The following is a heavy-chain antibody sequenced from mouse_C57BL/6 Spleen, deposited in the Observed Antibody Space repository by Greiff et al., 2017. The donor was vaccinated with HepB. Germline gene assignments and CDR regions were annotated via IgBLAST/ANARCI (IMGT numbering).Heavy chain of an antibody. V-gene: IGHV1-64*01. J-gene: IGHJ1*03. CDR2: IHPNSGST. D-gene: IGHD1-1*01. CDR3: ARRHYGSSWYFDV. Sequence: QVQLQQSGAELVKPGASVKLSCKASGYTFTSYWMHWVKQRPGQGLEWIGMIHPNSGSTNYNEKFKSKATLTVDKSSSTAYMQLSSLTSEDSAVYYCARRHYGSSWYFDVWGTGTTVTVSS. CDR1: GYTFTSYW.